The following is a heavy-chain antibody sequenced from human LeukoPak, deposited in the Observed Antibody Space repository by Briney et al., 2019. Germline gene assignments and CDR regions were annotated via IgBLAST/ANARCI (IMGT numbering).Heavy chain of an antibody. Sequence: PSETLSLTCTVSGGSISSGGYYWSWIRQHPGKGLEWIGYIYYSGSTYYNPSLKSRVTISVDTSKNQFSLKLSSVTAADTAVYYCARCRAGYGGNYFDYGGQGTLVTVSS. CDR2: IYYSGST. CDR3: ARCRAGYGGNYFDY. CDR1: GGSISSGGYY. D-gene: IGHD4-23*01. J-gene: IGHJ4*02. V-gene: IGHV4-31*03.